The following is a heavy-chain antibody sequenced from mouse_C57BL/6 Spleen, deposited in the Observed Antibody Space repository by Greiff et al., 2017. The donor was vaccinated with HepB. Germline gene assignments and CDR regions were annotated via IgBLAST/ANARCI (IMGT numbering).Heavy chain of an antibody. CDR2: INPSSGYT. J-gene: IGHJ4*01. D-gene: IGHD3-2*02. CDR1: GYTFTSYT. Sequence: VKLQESGAELARPGASVKMSCKASGYTFTSYTMHWVKQRPGQGLEWIGYINPSSGYTKYNQKFKDKATLTADKSSSTAYMQLSSLTSEDSAVYYCARTAQATGVYYAMDYWGQGTSVTVSS. CDR3: ARTAQATGVYYAMDY. V-gene: IGHV1-4*01.